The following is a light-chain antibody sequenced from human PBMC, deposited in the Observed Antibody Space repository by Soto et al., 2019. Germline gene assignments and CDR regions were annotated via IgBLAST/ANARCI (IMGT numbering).Light chain of an antibody. CDR1: ENVRTF. CDR2: GAS. V-gene: IGKV3-11*01. Sequence: EVVLTQSPATLSLSPGERATLSCRASENVRTFVDWYQQKPGQAPRLLISGASSRAADIPDRFSGSGSGTEFTLTISSLQSEDFAVYYCQQRSKWRTFGQGTKVDNK. J-gene: IGKJ1*01. CDR3: QQRSKWRT.